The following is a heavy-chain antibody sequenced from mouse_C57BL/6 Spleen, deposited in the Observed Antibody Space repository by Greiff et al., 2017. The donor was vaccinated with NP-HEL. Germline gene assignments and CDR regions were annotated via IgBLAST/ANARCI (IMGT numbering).Heavy chain of an antibody. D-gene: IGHD2-2*01. CDR1: GFTFSSYA. CDR3: ARDFGYDGAWFAY. J-gene: IGHJ3*01. CDR2: ISDGGSYT. V-gene: IGHV5-4*01. Sequence: EVHLVESGGGLVKPGGSLKLSCAASGFTFSSYAMSWVRQTPEKWLEWVATISDGGSYTYYPDNVKGRFTISRDNAKNNLYLQMSHLKSEDTAMYYCARDFGYDGAWFAYWGQGTLVTVSA.